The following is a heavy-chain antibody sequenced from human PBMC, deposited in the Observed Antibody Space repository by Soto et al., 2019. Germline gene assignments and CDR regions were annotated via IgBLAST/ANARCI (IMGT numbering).Heavy chain of an antibody. V-gene: IGHV4-4*02. CDR1: SGSISSSNW. J-gene: IGHJ6*03. CDR3: ARDKIELGYCSSTSCYQDYYYMDV. CDR2: IYHSGST. Sequence: QVQLQESGPGLVKPSGTLSLTCAVSSGSISSSNWWSWVRQPPGKGLEWIGEIYHSGSTNYNPSLKSRVTISVDKSKNKFYLKMRSVTDEDTAVYYCARDKIELGYCSSTSCYQDYYYMDVWGKGNTVTVSS. D-gene: IGHD2-2*01.